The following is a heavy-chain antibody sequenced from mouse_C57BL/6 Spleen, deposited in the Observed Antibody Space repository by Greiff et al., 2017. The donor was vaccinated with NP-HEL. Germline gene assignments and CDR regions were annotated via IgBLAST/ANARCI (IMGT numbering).Heavy chain of an antibody. CDR3: AREGAPYDGYYGDFDY. D-gene: IGHD2-3*01. CDR2: IYPGDGDT. J-gene: IGHJ2*01. CDR1: GYAFSSSW. V-gene: IGHV1-82*01. Sequence: QVQLKESGPELVKPGASVKISCKASGYAFSSSWMNWVKQRPGKGLEWIGRIYPGDGDTNYNGKFKGKATLTADKSSSTAYMQLSSLTSEDSAVYFCAREGAPYDGYYGDFDYWGQGTTLTVSS.